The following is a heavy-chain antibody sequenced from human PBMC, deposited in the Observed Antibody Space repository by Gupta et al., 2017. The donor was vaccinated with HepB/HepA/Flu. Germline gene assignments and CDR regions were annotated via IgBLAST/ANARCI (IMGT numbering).Heavy chain of an antibody. Sequence: EVQLLESGGGLVQPGESLRLSCAASGFTFSSYAMNWVRQAPGKGLEWVSSIRGSGSNINYADSVKGRLNISRDNSKNTLYLQMNSLRVEDTAVYYCAKDASRGYHYFESWGQGTLVTVSS. CDR1: GFTFSSYA. CDR2: IRGSGSNI. J-gene: IGHJ4*02. D-gene: IGHD6-25*01. V-gene: IGHV3-23*01. CDR3: AKDASRGYHYFES.